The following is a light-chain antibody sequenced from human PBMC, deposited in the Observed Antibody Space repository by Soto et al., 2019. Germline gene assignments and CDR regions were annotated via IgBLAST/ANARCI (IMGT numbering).Light chain of an antibody. V-gene: IGLV3-27*01. J-gene: IGLJ2*01. CDR1: VLAKKY. Sequence: ELTQPSSVSVSPGQTARITCSGDVLAKKYARWFQQKPGQAPVLVIYKDSERPSGIPERFSGSSSGTTVTLTISGAQVEDEADYYCYSAADGVFGGGTKLTVL. CDR3: YSAADGV. CDR2: KDS.